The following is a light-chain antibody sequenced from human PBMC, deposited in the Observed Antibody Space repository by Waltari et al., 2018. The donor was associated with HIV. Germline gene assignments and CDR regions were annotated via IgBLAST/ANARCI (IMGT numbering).Light chain of an antibody. Sequence: AIQMTQSPSSLSASVGDRVTITCRASQGIRNNLGWYQQKPGKAPKLLIYVASSLQSGVPSRFSGSGSGTDFTLTISSLQPEDFATYSCLQDYNYPRTFGQGTKVEIK. CDR1: QGIRNN. CDR3: LQDYNYPRT. V-gene: IGKV1-6*01. J-gene: IGKJ1*01. CDR2: VAS.